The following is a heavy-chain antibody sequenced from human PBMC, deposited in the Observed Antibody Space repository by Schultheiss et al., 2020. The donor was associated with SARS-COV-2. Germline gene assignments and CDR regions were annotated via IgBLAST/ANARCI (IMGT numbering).Heavy chain of an antibody. D-gene: IGHD2-15*01. CDR3: ESTSGIVVTVATE. CDR1: GGSISRSGYY. J-gene: IGHJ1*01. V-gene: IGHV4-39*01. Sequence: SETLSLTCGVSGGSISRSGYYWVWIRQPPGKGLEWIGSIFYNYNPYYNPRLKSRVAISADTSKNQFSLKLGSVTATDKAVYYCESTSGIVVTVATEWGQGTLVTVSS. CDR2: IFYNYNP.